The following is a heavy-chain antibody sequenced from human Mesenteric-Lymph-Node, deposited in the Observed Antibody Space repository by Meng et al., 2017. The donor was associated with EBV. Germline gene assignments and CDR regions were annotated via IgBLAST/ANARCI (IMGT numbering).Heavy chain of an antibody. V-gene: IGHV1-2*06. CDR3: VRTSVYSSGFSDF. Sequence: QVQLGQSGAEVKKPGASVMLSCKASGYTFTGYYIHWVRQAPGQGLEWVGRINPNSGVTSYSQKFQGRVTMTRDTSISTAYMELRSLRPDDTATYYCVRTSVYSSGFSDFWGQGTLVTVSS. CDR1: GYTFTGYY. CDR2: INPNSGVT. D-gene: IGHD6-19*01. J-gene: IGHJ4*02.